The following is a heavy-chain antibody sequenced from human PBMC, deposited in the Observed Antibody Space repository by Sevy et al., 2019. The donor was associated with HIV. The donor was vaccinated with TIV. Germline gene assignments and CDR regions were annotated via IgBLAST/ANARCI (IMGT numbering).Heavy chain of an antibody. D-gene: IGHD1-7*01. V-gene: IGHV6-1*01. Sequence: SRTISLTCAISGDSVSTSSATWNWFRQSPSRALEWLGRTYYRSKWCSAYEVSVKGRVTINPDTSKNQFSLHLESVTPVDTAVYFCARGDELNAYYYGMDVWGQGTTVSVSS. CDR3: ARGDELNAYYYGMDV. J-gene: IGHJ6*02. CDR1: GDSVSTSSAT. CDR2: TYYRSKWCS.